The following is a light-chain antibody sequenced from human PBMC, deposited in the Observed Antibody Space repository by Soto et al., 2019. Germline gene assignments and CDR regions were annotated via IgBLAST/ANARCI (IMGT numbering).Light chain of an antibody. CDR2: DVS. CDR1: SSGVGGYNY. CDR3: SSYTSSSPYV. Sequence: QSVLTQPASVFGSPAQSITISYTETSSGVGGYNYVSWYQQRPGKAPKLMIFDVSNRPSGVSNRFSGSKSGNTASLTISGLQAEDESDYYCSSYTSSSPYVFGTGTKVTV. J-gene: IGLJ1*01. V-gene: IGLV2-14*01.